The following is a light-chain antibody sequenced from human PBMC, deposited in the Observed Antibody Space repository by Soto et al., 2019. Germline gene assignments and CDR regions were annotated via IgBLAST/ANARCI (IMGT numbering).Light chain of an antibody. J-gene: IGKJ1*01. V-gene: IGKV1-5*01. CDR3: QHYNSYSEA. Sequence: DIKMTQSPSTLSASVGDRVTITCRASQSISGWLAWYQQKPGKAPKLLIYDVSSLESGVPSRFSGSGSGTEFTLAISSLQPDDFATYYCQHYNSYSEAFGQGTKVDI. CDR1: QSISGW. CDR2: DVS.